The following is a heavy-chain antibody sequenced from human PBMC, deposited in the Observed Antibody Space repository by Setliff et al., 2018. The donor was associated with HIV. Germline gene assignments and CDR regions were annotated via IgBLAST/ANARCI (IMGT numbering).Heavy chain of an antibody. CDR1: DGYISDGDYY. J-gene: IGHJ4*02. CDR2: SYYSGSA. Sequence: LSLTCTVSDGYISDGDYYWTWIRQPPGKGLEWIGHSYYSGSAHYNASLKSRVTMSVDMSNNQFSLKLRSVTAADTAVYYCARWTYYHASGSYRGKFDYWGQGTLVTVS. CDR3: ARWTYYHASGSYRGKFDY. D-gene: IGHD3-10*01. V-gene: IGHV4-30-4*08.